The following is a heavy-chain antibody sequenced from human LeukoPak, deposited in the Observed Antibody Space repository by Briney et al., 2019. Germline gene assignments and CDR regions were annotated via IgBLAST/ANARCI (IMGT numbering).Heavy chain of an antibody. CDR3: ARDGRYYYDSSGYYLFDY. CDR2: ISAYNGNT. J-gene: IGHJ4*02. V-gene: IGHV1-18*01. CDR1: GYTFTSYG. D-gene: IGHD3-22*01. Sequence: ASVKVSCKASGYTFTSYGISWVRQAPGQGLEWMGWISAYNGNTNYAQKLQGRVTMTTDTSTSTAYMELRSLRSDDTAVYYCARDGRYYYDSSGYYLFDYWGQGTLVTVSS.